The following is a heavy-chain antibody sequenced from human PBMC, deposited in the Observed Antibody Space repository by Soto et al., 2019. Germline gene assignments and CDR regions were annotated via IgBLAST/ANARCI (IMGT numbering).Heavy chain of an antibody. D-gene: IGHD5-12*01. CDR1: GYSFTSYW. J-gene: IGHJ4*02. V-gene: IGHV5-51*01. CDR2: IYPGASDT. Sequence: GEPLKISCQGSGYSFTSYWIGCVRQMPWKVLEWMGIIYPGASDTRYSPSFQGHVTISAHKSISTAYLQWSSLKASDTAMYYCARRLVATDYWCQRALVNLSS. CDR3: ARRLVATDY.